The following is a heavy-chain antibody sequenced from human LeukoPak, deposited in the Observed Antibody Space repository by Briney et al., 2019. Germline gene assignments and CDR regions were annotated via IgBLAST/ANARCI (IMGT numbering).Heavy chain of an antibody. J-gene: IGHJ4*02. D-gene: IGHD3-10*01. CDR2: ITSSSTYI. Sequence: GGSLRLSCAASGFNFSTYSMNWVRQAPGKGLEWVSYITSSSTYIYYADSVKGRFTISRDNAKNSLYLQMNSLRAEDTAVYYCARQADYGSGSRRTNWGQGTLVTVSS. CDR3: ARQADYGSGSRRTN. CDR1: GFNFSTYS. V-gene: IGHV3-21*01.